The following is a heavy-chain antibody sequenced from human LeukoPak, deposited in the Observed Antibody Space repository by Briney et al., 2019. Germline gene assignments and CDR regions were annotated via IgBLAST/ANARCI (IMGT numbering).Heavy chain of an antibody. Sequence: SETLSLTCTVSGGSISSSSHYWGWTRQPPGKGLEWIGSKYYSGSTYYNPSLKSRVTISVDTSKNQFSLKLTSVTAADTALYYCARQRGSSSSYNGVDYFDYWGQGTLVTFSS. CDR2: KYYSGST. V-gene: IGHV4-39*01. CDR1: GGSISSSSHY. J-gene: IGHJ4*02. CDR3: ARQRGSSSSYNGVDYFDY. D-gene: IGHD6-6*01.